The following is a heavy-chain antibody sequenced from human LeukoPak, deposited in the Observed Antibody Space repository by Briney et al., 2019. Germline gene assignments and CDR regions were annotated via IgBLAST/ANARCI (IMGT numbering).Heavy chain of an antibody. V-gene: IGHV4-34*01. CDR1: GGSFSGYY. Sequence: KSSETLSLTCAVYGGSFSGYYWSWVRQPPGKGLEWIGEINHSGSTNYNPSLKSRVTISVDTSKNQFSLKLSSVTAADTAVYYCARGRGSSWYFGGWFDPWGQGTLVTVSS. D-gene: IGHD6-13*01. J-gene: IGHJ5*02. CDR2: INHSGST. CDR3: ARGRGSSWYFGGWFDP.